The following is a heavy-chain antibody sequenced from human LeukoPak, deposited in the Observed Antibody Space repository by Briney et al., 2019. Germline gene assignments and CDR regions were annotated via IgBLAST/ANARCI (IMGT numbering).Heavy chain of an antibody. CDR2: IKDDGSEK. CDR1: GFTFSGYW. V-gene: IGHV3-7*01. Sequence: GGSLRLSGAASGFTFSGYWMSWVRQAPGKGLEWVASIKDDGSEKYYMDSVKGRLTISRDNAKNSMSLQMNSLRAEDTAVYYCAPLNWVYPDGFDIWGQGTMVTVSS. CDR3: APLNWVYPDGFDI. J-gene: IGHJ3*02. D-gene: IGHD6-13*01.